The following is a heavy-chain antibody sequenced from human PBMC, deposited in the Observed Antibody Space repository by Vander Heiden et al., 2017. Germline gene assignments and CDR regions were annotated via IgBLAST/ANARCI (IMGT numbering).Heavy chain of an antibody. CDR3: STGGFYFDY. Sequence: EVQMVESGGGLVKPGGSLRLPCTASGFTFSNAWMNWVRQAPGKGLEWVGRIKSQPAGGTIDYAAPVKGRFTISRDDSKNTVYLQMNTLRTEDTAVYYCSTGGFYFDYWGQGTLVAVSS. CDR2: IKSQPAGGTI. D-gene: IGHD3-16*01. V-gene: IGHV3-15*01. CDR1: GFTFSNAW. J-gene: IGHJ4*02.